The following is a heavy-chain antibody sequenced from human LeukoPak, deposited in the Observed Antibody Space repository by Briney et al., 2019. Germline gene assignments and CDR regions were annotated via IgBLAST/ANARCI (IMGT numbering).Heavy chain of an antibody. J-gene: IGHJ4*02. CDR1: GYTLTELS. Sequence: GASVKVSCKVSGYTLTELSMHWVRQAPGKGLEWIGGFDPEDGETIYAQKFQGRVTMTEDTSTDTAYMELSSLRSEDTAVYYCATSLGLRYFDWLSGGFDYWGQGTLVTVSS. D-gene: IGHD3-9*01. V-gene: IGHV1-24*01. CDR2: FDPEDGET. CDR3: ATSLGLRYFDWLSGGFDY.